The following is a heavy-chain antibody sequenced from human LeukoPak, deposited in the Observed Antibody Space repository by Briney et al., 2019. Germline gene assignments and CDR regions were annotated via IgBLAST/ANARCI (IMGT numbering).Heavy chain of an antibody. CDR1: GFTFSSYS. Sequence: KPGGSLRLSCAASGFTFSSYSMNWVRQAPGKGLEWVSSISGSSSYIYYADSVKGRFTISRDNAKNSLYLQMNSLRAEDTAVYYCAKDRQVAVAGLDLDYWGQGTLVTVSS. CDR3: AKDRQVAVAGLDLDY. J-gene: IGHJ4*02. D-gene: IGHD6-19*01. CDR2: ISGSSSYI. V-gene: IGHV3-21*01.